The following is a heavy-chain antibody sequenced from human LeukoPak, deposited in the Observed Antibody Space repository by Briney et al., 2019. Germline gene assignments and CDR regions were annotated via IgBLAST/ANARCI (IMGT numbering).Heavy chain of an antibody. CDR3: AREPDFYFDY. D-gene: IGHD3-3*01. J-gene: IGHJ4*02. CDR2: ISPSGSTI. V-gene: IGHV3-48*03. CDR1: GFTFSSYE. Sequence: GGSLRLSCAASGFTFSSYEMHWVRQAPGKGLEWVSYISPSGSTIYYADSVKGRFTISRDNAKNSLYLQMNSLRADDTAVYYCAREPDFYFDYWGQGTLVTVSS.